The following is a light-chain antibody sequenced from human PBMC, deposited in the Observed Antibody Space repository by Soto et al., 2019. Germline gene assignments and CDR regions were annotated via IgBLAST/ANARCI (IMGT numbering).Light chain of an antibody. CDR3: HQYNNWPPFT. CDR2: GAS. J-gene: IGKJ3*01. Sequence: EIVMTQSPATLSVSPGESATLSCRASQSVSSNLAWYQQKPGQAPRLLIYGASTRATGIPARFSGSGSGTEFTHTISSLQSEDFAVYYCHQYNNWPPFTFGPGTKVDIK. CDR1: QSVSSN. V-gene: IGKV3-15*01.